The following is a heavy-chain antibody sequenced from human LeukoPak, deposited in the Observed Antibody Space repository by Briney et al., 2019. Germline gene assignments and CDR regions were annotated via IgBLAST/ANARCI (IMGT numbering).Heavy chain of an antibody. Sequence: GESLKISCKGSGHSFTSYWIGWVRQMPGKGLEWMGIIYPGDSDTRYSPSFQGQVTISADKSISTAYLQWSSLKASDTAMYYCARHPRGDYGDSYAFDIWGQGTMVTVSS. J-gene: IGHJ3*02. CDR2: IYPGDSDT. CDR1: GHSFTSYW. CDR3: ARHPRGDYGDSYAFDI. D-gene: IGHD4-17*01. V-gene: IGHV5-51*01.